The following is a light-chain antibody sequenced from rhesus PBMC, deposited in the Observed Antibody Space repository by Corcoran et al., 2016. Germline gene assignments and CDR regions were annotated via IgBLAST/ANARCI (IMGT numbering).Light chain of an antibody. CDR3: MQALQNPFT. J-gene: IGKJ3*01. V-gene: IGKV2-73*01. CDR2: RGS. CDR1: QSLLHSNGTTY. Sequence: DIVMTQTPLSLPVTPGEPASISCRSSQSLLHSNGTTYLYWYLQKPGQPPRLLIYRGSTRFSGVPDRFSGSGSGTDFTLKISRVEAEYVGVYYCMQALQNPFTFGPGTKLDIK.